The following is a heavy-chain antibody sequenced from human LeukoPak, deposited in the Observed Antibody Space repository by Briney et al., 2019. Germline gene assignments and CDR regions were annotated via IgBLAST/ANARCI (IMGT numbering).Heavy chain of an antibody. V-gene: IGHV3-74*01. CDR1: GLTFSSHW. CDR3: ANYYYDSSGYLQG. CDR2: ITNDGSRT. Sequence: GGSLRLSCAASGLTFSSHWMHWVRQAPGKGLVWVSRITNDGSRTTYADSVKGRFTISRDNSKNTLYLQMNSLRAEDTAVYYCANYYYDSSGYLQGWGQGTLVTVSS. D-gene: IGHD3-22*01. J-gene: IGHJ4*02.